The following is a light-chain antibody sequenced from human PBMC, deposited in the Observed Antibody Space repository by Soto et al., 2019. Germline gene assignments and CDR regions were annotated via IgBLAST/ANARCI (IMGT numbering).Light chain of an antibody. CDR2: EVS. CDR1: SSDVGTYNY. J-gene: IGLJ2*01. Sequence: QSVLTQPPSASGSPGQSVTFSCTGTSSDVGTYNYVSWYQQHPGKAPKLMIYEVSKRPSGVPDRFSGSKSGNTASLTVSGLQADDEADYYCSSYAGSNNFVIFGGGTKVTVL. V-gene: IGLV2-8*01. CDR3: SSYAGSNNFVI.